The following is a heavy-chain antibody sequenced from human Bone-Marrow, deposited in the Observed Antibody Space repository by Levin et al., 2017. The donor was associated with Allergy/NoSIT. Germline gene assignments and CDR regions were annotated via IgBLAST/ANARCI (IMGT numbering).Heavy chain of an antibody. CDR3: SRGIDPYKCGNS. CDR2: VSQGEGT. Sequence: KTSETLSLTCGVYGVSLSDSSSYWSWIRQSPGKGLEWIGEVSQGEGTHYNPSLKSRVTISLDTSKSQFSLRLNSVTAADTAVYFCSRGIDPYKCGNSWGQGTLVTVSS. CDR1: GVSLSDSSSY. V-gene: IGHV4-34*01. D-gene: IGHD5-24*01. J-gene: IGHJ4*02.